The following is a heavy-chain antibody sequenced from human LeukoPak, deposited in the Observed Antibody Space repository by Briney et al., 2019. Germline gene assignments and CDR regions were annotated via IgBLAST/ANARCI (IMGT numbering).Heavy chain of an antibody. J-gene: IGHJ4*02. CDR3: TTCPRRGYSGYDQIEEAGY. V-gene: IGHV3-15*01. CDR2: IKSKTDGGTT. Sequence: GGSLRLSCAASGFTFSNAWMSWVRQAPGKGLGWVGRIKSKTDGGTTDYAAPVKGRFTISRDDSKNTLYLQMNSLKTEDTAVYYCTTCPRRGYSGYDQIEEAGYWGQGTLVTVSS. CDR1: GFTFSNAW. D-gene: IGHD5-12*01.